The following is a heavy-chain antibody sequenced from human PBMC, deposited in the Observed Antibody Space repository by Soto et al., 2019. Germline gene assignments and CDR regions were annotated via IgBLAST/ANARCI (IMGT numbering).Heavy chain of an antibody. V-gene: IGHV4-31*03. CDR2: IYYSGST. CDR1: GGSISSGGYY. J-gene: IGHJ4*02. Sequence: SETLSLTCTVSGGSISSGGYYWSWIRQHPGKGLEWIGYIYYSGSTYYNPSLKSRVTISVDTSKNQFSLKLSSVTAADTAVYYCARGEYYYDSSGYPLGYYFDYWGQGTLVTVSS. D-gene: IGHD3-22*01. CDR3: ARGEYYYDSSGYPLGYYFDY.